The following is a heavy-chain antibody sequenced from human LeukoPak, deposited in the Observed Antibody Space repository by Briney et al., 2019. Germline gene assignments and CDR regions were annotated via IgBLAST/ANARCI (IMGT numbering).Heavy chain of an antibody. Sequence: GGSLRLSCAASGFTFSSYAMSWVRQAPGKGLEWVSAISSSGGSTYYADSVKGRFTISRDNSKNTLYLQMNSLRAEDTAVYYCAKYSSSWTIPLDYWGQGTLVTVSS. J-gene: IGHJ4*02. V-gene: IGHV3-23*01. CDR1: GFTFSSYA. D-gene: IGHD6-13*01. CDR3: AKYSSSWTIPLDY. CDR2: ISSSGGST.